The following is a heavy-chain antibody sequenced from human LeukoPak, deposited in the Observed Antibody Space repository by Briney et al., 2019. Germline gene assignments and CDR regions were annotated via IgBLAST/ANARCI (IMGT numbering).Heavy chain of an antibody. J-gene: IGHJ6*02. Sequence: PGGSLRLSCAASGFAFSSYNMNWDRQATGKGLEWISYIGSSGSPTHYADSVGGRFTISRDNAKNSLYLQMNSLRDEDTAVYFCARRPYSDTSGRLSDVWGQGTTVTVSS. CDR3: ARRPYSDTSGRLSDV. D-gene: IGHD3-22*01. CDR2: IGSSGSPT. CDR1: GFAFSSYN. V-gene: IGHV3-48*02.